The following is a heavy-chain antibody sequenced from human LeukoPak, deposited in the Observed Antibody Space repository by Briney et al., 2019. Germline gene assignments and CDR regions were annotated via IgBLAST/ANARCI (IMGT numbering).Heavy chain of an antibody. CDR1: GHSISSGYY. CDR2: MYHSGST. Sequence: SETLSLTCALSGHSISSGYYWGWIRQPPGKGLEWIGGMYHSGSTHYNPSIKTRLTLSVEPPNHQFSLNLSPVSPGDTAVYYCAMSYSGSYWDFQHWGQGTLVTVSS. J-gene: IGHJ1*01. D-gene: IGHD1-26*01. V-gene: IGHV4-38-2*01. CDR3: AMSYSGSYWDFQH.